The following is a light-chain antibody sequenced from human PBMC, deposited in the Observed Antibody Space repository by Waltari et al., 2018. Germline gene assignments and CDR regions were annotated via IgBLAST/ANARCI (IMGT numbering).Light chain of an antibody. V-gene: IGLV3-1*01. CDR3: QVWDSSSVT. J-gene: IGLJ2*01. Sequence: SYALTQAPSLSVSPGQTASISCPGDNLNYKYVYWYQQKADQSPVLVIYQDTKRPSGIPGRLVGSNYGNTATVTISGTQVMDEADYYCQVWDSSSVTFGAGTKVTVL. CDR2: QDT. CDR1: NLNYKY.